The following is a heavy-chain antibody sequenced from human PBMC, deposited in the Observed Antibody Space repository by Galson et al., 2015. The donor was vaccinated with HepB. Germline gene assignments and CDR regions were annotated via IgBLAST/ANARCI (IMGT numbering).Heavy chain of an antibody. CDR1: AFTFSNYV. J-gene: IGHJ5*02. CDR2: ISHVVSRK. V-gene: IGHV3-30-3*01. Sequence: SLRLSCAASAFTFSNYVIHWVRPAPGRGLQWVALISHVVSRKYSADPVKGQFTISRDNSKNTLSLQMNSLRVEDPAVYYCARGGKYYGSGTYFPFDPWGQGTLVTVSS. D-gene: IGHD3-10*01. CDR3: ARGGKYYGSGTYFPFDP.